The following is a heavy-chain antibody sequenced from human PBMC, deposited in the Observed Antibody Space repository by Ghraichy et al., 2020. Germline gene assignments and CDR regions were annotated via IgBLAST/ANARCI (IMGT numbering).Heavy chain of an antibody. D-gene: IGHD3-9*01. Sequence: GGSLRLSCAASGFTFSDYYMSWIRQAPGKGLEWVSYISSSSSYTNYADSVKGRFTISRDNAKNSLYLQMNSLRAEDTAVYYCARDNLPVRYFDWLLPTGADYYYYGMDVWGQGTTVTVSS. J-gene: IGHJ6*02. V-gene: IGHV3-11*06. CDR3: ARDNLPVRYFDWLLPTGADYYYYGMDV. CDR2: ISSSSSYT. CDR1: GFTFSDYY.